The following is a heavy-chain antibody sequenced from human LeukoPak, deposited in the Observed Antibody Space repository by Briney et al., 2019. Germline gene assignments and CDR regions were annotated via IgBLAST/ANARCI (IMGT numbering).Heavy chain of an antibody. CDR1: GYTFTGYY. Sequence: ASVKVSCKASGYTFTGYYLHWVRQAPGQGLEWIGWINPNSGGTNYAQKFQGRVTMTRDTSISTAYMELSRLRSDDTAMYYCANLGKLAATDYWGQGTLVTVSS. CDR3: ANLGKLAATDY. D-gene: IGHD2-15*01. CDR2: INPNSGGT. V-gene: IGHV1-2*02. J-gene: IGHJ4*02.